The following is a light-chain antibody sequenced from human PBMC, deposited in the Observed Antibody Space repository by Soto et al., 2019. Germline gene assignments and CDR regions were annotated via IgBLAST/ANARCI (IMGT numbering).Light chain of an antibody. CDR2: AAS. CDR3: QQLNSYPLT. Sequence: DIQLTQSPSFLSASVGDRVTITCRASQDISDDLAWYQQRPGKAPKLLIYAASTLHSGVPSRFSGSGSGTEFTLTISRLQPEDFATYSCQQLNSYPLTFGGGTKVEIK. J-gene: IGKJ4*01. V-gene: IGKV1-9*01. CDR1: QDISDD.